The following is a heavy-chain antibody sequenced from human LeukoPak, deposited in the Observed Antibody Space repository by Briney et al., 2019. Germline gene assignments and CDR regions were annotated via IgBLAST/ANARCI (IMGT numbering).Heavy chain of an antibody. CDR3: ARDWAPHPSGYYSYYFDY. J-gene: IGHJ4*02. Sequence: PSETLSLTCTVSGYSISSGYYWGWIRQPPGKGLEWIGSIYHSGSTYYNPSLKSRVTISVDTSKNQFSLKLSSVTAADTAVYYCARDWAPHPSGYYSYYFDYWGQGTLVTVSS. CDR2: IYHSGST. V-gene: IGHV4-38-2*02. D-gene: IGHD3-3*01. CDR1: GYSISSGYY.